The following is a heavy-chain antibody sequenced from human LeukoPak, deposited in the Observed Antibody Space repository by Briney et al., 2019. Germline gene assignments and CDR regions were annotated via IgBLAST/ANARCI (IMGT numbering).Heavy chain of an antibody. CDR2: INSDGSWT. Sequence: GGSLRLSCAASGNYWMHWVRQAPGKGLVWVSHINSDGSWTSYADSVKGRFTISKDNAKNTVYLQMNNLRAEDTAVCYCVSFYEAYWGRGTLVTVSS. V-gene: IGHV3-74*01. D-gene: IGHD2/OR15-2a*01. CDR3: VSFYEAY. CDR1: GNYW. J-gene: IGHJ4*02.